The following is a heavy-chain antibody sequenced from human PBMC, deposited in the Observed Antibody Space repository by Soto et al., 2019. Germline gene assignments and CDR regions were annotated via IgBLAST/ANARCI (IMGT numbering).Heavy chain of an antibody. J-gene: IGHJ4*02. V-gene: IGHV1-46*01. CDR2: INPNGGST. CDR3: ALPKNTLGWYNF. D-gene: IGHD6-19*01. Sequence: QVQVVQSGAEVKKPGASVKVSCKTSGYTFTNYHVHWVRQAPVQGLEWMGAINPNGGSTTYAQHLQSRVTMTSDSSTSTVYMEMGSLRSDDSAVYYCALPKNTLGWYNFWGQGTLVTVS. CDR1: GYTFTNYH.